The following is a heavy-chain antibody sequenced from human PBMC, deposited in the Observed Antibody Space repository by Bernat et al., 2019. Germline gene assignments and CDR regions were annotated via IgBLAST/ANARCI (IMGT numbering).Heavy chain of an antibody. V-gene: IGHV3-72*01. Sequence: EVQLVESGGGLVQPGGSLRLSCAASGFTFSDHYMDWVRQAPGNGLEWVGRTRNKANSYTTEYAASVKGRFTISRDDSKNSLYLQMNSLKTEDTAMYYCARERLVGATGAIDYWGQGTLVTVSS. D-gene: IGHD1-26*01. CDR3: ARERLVGATGAIDY. J-gene: IGHJ4*02. CDR2: TRNKANSYTT. CDR1: GFTFSDHY.